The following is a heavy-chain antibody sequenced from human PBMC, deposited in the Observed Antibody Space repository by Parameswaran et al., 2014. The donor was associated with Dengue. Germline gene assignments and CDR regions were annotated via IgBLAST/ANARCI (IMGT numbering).Heavy chain of an antibody. CDR2: ISAYNGNT. V-gene: IGHV1-18*01. D-gene: IGHD2-15*01. Sequence: SWVRQAPGQGLEWMGWISAYNGNTNYAQKLQGRVTMTTDTSTSTAYMELRSLRSDDTAVYYCARVVVAATGDDAFDTWGQGTMVTVSS. CDR3: ARVVVAATGDDAFDT. J-gene: IGHJ3*02.